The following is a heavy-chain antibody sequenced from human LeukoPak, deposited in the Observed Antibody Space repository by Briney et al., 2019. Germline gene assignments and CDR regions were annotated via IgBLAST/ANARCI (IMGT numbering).Heavy chain of an antibody. CDR2: IIPISRTA. J-gene: IGHJ6*01. CDR3: ARTYYGSGGSNSYYYYGMDV. V-gene: IGHV1-69*13. CDR1: GGTFTRYA. D-gene: IGHD3-10*01. Sequence: SVKVSRKASGGTFTRYAISWVRQAPGPRREWMGGIIPISRTANYAQKYQDRVTVTADESTITAYMELSSLKFEDTAVYYCARTYYGSGGSNSYYYYGMDVWGQGASVTVSS.